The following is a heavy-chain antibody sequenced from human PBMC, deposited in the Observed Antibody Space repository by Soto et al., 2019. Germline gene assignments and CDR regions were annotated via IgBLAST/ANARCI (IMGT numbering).Heavy chain of an antibody. V-gene: IGHV3-9*02. CDR3: AVSSPDIVVLPSSIYFTS. CDR2: LSWDRSTV. J-gene: IGHJ4*02. CDR1: GSSSDPFT. Sequence: PGGSLRLSCVASGSSSDPFTMHWVRELPGKGLEWVAGLSWDRSTVAYADSVQGRFTISRDHAKNSVDLLMDSLRTDDTALYFCAVSSPDIVVLPSSIYFTSWGPGTQVTVSS. D-gene: IGHD2-15*01.